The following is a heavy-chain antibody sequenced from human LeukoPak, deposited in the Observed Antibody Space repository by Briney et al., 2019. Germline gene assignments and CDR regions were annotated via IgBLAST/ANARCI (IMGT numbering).Heavy chain of an antibody. V-gene: IGHV1-69*01. D-gene: IGHD3-10*01. CDR2: IIPIFGTA. Sequence: SVKVSCKASGGTFSSYAISWVRQAPGQGLEWMGGIIPIFGTANYAQKFQGRVTITADESTSTAYMELSSLRSEDTAVYYRAREVRNLKGSYYNWFDPWGQGTLVTVSS. CDR1: GGTFSSYA. J-gene: IGHJ5*02. CDR3: AREVRNLKGSYYNWFDP.